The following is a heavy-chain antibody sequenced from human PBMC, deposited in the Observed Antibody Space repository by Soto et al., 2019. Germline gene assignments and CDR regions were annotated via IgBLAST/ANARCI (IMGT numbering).Heavy chain of an antibody. Sequence: SETLSLTCTVSGGSISSYYWSWIRQPPGKGLEWIGYIYYSGSTNYNPSLKSRVTISVDTSKNQFSLKLSSVTAADTAVYYCARGIIVVVPAGDWSNWFDPWGQGTLVTVSS. D-gene: IGHD2-2*01. CDR3: ARGIIVVVPAGDWSNWFDP. J-gene: IGHJ5*02. CDR1: GGSISSYY. V-gene: IGHV4-59*01. CDR2: IYYSGST.